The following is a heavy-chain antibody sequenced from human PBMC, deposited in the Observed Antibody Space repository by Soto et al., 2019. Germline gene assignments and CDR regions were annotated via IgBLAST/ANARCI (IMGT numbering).Heavy chain of an antibody. V-gene: IGHV1-18*01. Sequence: ASVKVSCKASGYTFTRYGISWVRQAPGQGLEWMGWISAYNGNTNYAQKLQGRVTMTTDTSTSTAYVELRSLRSDDTAVYYCARDSDPYCSSTSCYPNWLDPWGQGTLVTVSS. CDR3: ARDSDPYCSSTSCYPNWLDP. D-gene: IGHD2-2*01. CDR2: ISAYNGNT. J-gene: IGHJ5*02. CDR1: GYTFTRYG.